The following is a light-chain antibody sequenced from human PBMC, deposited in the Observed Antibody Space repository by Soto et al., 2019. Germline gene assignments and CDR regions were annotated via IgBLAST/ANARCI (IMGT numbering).Light chain of an antibody. CDR2: KAS. J-gene: IGKJ2*01. Sequence: DIQMTQSPSTLSASVGDRVTITCRASQSLSSWVAWYQQKPGKAPKRLIYKASSLKSGVPSRFSGSGSGAEFTLTISSLQPDDFATYYCQQYNSYSYTFGQGTKLEIK. V-gene: IGKV1-5*03. CDR1: QSLSSW. CDR3: QQYNSYSYT.